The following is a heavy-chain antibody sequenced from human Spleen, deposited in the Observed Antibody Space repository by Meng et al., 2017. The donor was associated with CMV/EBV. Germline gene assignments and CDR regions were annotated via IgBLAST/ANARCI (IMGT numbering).Heavy chain of an antibody. CDR3: ARERVAGRGKKWFDP. CDR1: GYTFTGYY. J-gene: IGHJ5*02. Sequence: ASVKVSCKASGYTFTGYYMHWVRQATGQGLEWMGWMNPNSGNTGYAQKFQGRVTMTRHTSISTAYMELSTLTSEDTAVYYCARERVAGRGKKWFDPWGQGTLVTVSS. V-gene: IGHV1-8*02. D-gene: IGHD6-19*01. CDR2: MNPNSGNT.